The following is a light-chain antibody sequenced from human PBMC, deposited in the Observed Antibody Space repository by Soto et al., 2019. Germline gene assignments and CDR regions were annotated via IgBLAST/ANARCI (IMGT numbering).Light chain of an antibody. Sequence: QSALTQPASVSGSPGQSITISCTGTSSYVGGYNYVSWYQQHPGRAHKLMIYEVSDRPSGVSNRFSGSKSGNTASLTISGLQAEDEADYYCSSYTSSSTLDYVFGTGTKVTVL. V-gene: IGLV2-14*01. CDR2: EVS. CDR1: SSYVGGYNY. CDR3: SSYTSSSTLDYV. J-gene: IGLJ1*01.